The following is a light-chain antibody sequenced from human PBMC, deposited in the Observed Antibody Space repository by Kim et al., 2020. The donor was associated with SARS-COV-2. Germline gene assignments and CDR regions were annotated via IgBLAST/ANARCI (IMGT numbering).Light chain of an antibody. V-gene: IGKV1-5*03. Sequence: ESVVDRVTIPCRASQSISSWLAWYQQKPGKAPKVLVDKASSLERGVPSRFSGSGSGTEFTLTISSLQPDDFATYYCQQYNSYPYTFGQGTKLEI. CDR3: QQYNSYPYT. J-gene: IGKJ2*01. CDR1: QSISSW. CDR2: KAS.